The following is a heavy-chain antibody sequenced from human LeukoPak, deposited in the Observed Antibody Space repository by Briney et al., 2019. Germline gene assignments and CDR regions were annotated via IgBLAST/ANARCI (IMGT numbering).Heavy chain of an antibody. Sequence: ASVKVSCKASGYTFTPYYIHWVRQAPGQGLEWMGIINPSGGSTTYAQRFQDRVTMTRDTSISTAYMELSRLRSDDTAVYYCARDSIPEGNTYYFDYWGQGTLVTVSS. D-gene: IGHD2-21*01. CDR2: INPSGGST. CDR1: GYTFTPYY. CDR3: ARDSIPEGNTYYFDY. V-gene: IGHV1-46*01. J-gene: IGHJ4*02.